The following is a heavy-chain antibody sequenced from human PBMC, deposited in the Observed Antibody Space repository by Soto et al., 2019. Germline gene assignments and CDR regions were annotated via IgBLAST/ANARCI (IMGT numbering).Heavy chain of an antibody. J-gene: IGHJ5*02. CDR3: ARVKRGVVSDWFNP. V-gene: IGHV4-31*03. D-gene: IGHD3-3*01. CDR2: IYYSGST. CDR1: GGSISSGGYY. Sequence: SETLSLTCTVSGGSISSGGYYWSWIRQHPGKGLEWIGYIYYSGSTYYNPSLKSRVTISVDTSKNQFSLKLSSVTAADTAVYYCARVKRGVVSDWFNPWGQGTLVTVSS.